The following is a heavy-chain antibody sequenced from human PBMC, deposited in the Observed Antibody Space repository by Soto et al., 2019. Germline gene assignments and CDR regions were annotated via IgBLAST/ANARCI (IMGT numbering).Heavy chain of an antibody. D-gene: IGHD3-22*01. V-gene: IGHV3-33*06. Sequence: PGGSLRLSCAASGFTFSSYGMHWVRQAPGKGLEWVAVIWYDGSNKYYADSVKGRFTISRDNSKNTLYLQMNSLRAEDTAVYYCAKDGPPSSGYYDSAEYFQHWGQGTLVTVSS. CDR1: GFTFSSYG. J-gene: IGHJ1*01. CDR2: IWYDGSNK. CDR3: AKDGPPSSGYYDSAEYFQH.